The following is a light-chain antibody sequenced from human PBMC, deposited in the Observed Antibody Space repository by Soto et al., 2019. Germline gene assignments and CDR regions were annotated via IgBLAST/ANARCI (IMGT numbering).Light chain of an antibody. Sequence: QSVLTQPPSVSGAPGQRVTISCTGSSSNIGAGYDVHWYQQLPGTAPKLLIYGNSNRPSGVPDRFSGSKSGTSASLAITGLQAEDEADYYCQSYDSSRYYVFGTGTQLTVL. J-gene: IGLJ1*01. V-gene: IGLV1-40*01. CDR3: QSYDSSRYYV. CDR2: GNS. CDR1: SSNIGAGYD.